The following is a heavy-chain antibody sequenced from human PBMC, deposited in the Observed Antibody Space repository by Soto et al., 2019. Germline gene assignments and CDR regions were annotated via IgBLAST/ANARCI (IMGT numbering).Heavy chain of an antibody. V-gene: IGHV4-4*02. CDR3: ARHGCSSTSCYFDY. D-gene: IGHD2-2*01. CDR1: GCSISSSNW. CDR2: IYHSGST. J-gene: IGHJ4*02. Sequence: PSETLSLTCAVSGCSISSSNWWSWVRQPPGKGLEWIGEIYHSGSTNYNPSLKSRVTISVDKSKNQFSLKLSSVTAADTAVYYCARHGCSSTSCYFDYWGQGTLVTVSS.